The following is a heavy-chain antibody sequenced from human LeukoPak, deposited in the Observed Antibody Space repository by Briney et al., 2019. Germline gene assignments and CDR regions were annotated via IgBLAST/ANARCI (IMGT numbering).Heavy chain of an antibody. V-gene: IGHV4-34*01. Sequence: SETLSLTCAVYGGSFSGYYWSWIRQPPGKGLEWIGEINHSGSTNYNPSLKSRVTISVDTSKNQFSLKLSSVTAADTAVYYCARAPALGYCSSTSCYRGGFDYWGQRTLVTVSS. CDR2: INHSGST. D-gene: IGHD2-2*02. CDR3: ARAPALGYCSSTSCYRGGFDY. CDR1: GGSFSGYY. J-gene: IGHJ4*02.